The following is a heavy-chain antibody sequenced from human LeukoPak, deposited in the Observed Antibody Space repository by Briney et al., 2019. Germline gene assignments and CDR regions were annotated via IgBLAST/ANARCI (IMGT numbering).Heavy chain of an antibody. CDR2: IYYSGST. CDR3: ARGGALRAEYFQH. D-gene: IGHD3-16*01. J-gene: IGHJ1*01. CDR1: GGSISSGGYY. Sequence: SQTLSLTCTVSGGSISSGGYYWSWIRQHPGKGLEWIGYIYYSGSTYYNPSLKSRVTISVDTSKNQFSLKLSSVTAADTAVYYCARGGALRAEYFQHWGHGTLVTVSS. V-gene: IGHV4-31*03.